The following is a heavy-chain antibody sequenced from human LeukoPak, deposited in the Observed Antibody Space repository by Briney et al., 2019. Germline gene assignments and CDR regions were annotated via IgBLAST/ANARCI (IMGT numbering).Heavy chain of an antibody. CDR3: ARDRGSYRPYYFDY. CDR1: GGTFSKYT. J-gene: IGHJ4*02. CDR2: ITPLFGTA. V-gene: IGHV1-69*13. D-gene: IGHD1-26*01. Sequence: SVKVSCKASGGTFSKYTISWVRQRPGQGLEWMGGITPLFGTANYAQKFQGRVTITADESASTAYMELSSLRSEDTAVYYCARDRGSYRPYYFDYWGQGTLVTVSS.